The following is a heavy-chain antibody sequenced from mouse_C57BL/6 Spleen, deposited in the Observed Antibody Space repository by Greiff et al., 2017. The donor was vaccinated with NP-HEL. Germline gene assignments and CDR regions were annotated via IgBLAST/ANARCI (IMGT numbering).Heavy chain of an antibody. Sequence: QVQLQQPGAELVKPGASVTLSCKASGYTFTSYWMHWVKQRPGRGLEWIGRIDPNSGGTKYNEKFKSKATLTVDKPSSTAYMQLSSLTAEDSAVDYCARGDYYDYDRAAYWGQGTLVTVSA. CDR3: ARGDYYDYDRAAY. CDR1: GYTFTSYW. V-gene: IGHV1-72*01. J-gene: IGHJ3*01. CDR2: IDPNSGGT. D-gene: IGHD2-4*01.